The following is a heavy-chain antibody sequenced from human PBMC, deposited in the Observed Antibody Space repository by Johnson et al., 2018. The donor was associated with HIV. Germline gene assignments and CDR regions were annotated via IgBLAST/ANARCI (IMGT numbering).Heavy chain of an antibody. J-gene: IGHJ3*02. D-gene: IGHD6-19*01. CDR2: IKRKTDGGTT. CDR3: TTDLAAVGSGAFDS. CDR1: GFTFSNAW. V-gene: IGHV3-15*01. Sequence: VQLVESGGGLVKPGGSLRLSCAASGFTFSNAWMSWVRQAPGKGLEWVGRIKRKTDGGTTDYAAPVKGRFTISRDDSKKTPFLQMNSLKTEDTAVYYCTTDLAAVGSGAFDSWGQGTMVTVSS.